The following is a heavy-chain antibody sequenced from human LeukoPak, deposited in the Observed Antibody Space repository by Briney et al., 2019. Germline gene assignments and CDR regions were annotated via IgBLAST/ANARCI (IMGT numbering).Heavy chain of an antibody. D-gene: IGHD1-26*01. Sequence: SVKVSCKASGGTFSSYAISWVRQAPGQGLEWMGGIIPIFGTASYAQKFQGRVTITADESTSTAYMELSSLRSEDTAVYYCARRKNGGSYWMWRDNWFDPWGQGTLVTVSS. CDR1: GGTFSSYA. V-gene: IGHV1-69*13. CDR2: IIPIFGTA. J-gene: IGHJ5*02. CDR3: ARRKNGGSYWMWRDNWFDP.